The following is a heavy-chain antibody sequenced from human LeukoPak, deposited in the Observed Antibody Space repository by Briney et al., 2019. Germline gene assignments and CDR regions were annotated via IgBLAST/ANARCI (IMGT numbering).Heavy chain of an antibody. CDR3: ARQGVLLWFGEPKPGAFDI. Sequence: SETLSLTCTVSGGSISSFYWNWIRQPPGKGLEWIGYIYYSGSTNYNPSLKSRVTISVDTSKNQFSLNLTSVTAADTAVYYCARQGVLLWFGEPKPGAFDIWGQGTMVTVSS. V-gene: IGHV4-59*08. D-gene: IGHD3-10*01. CDR1: GGSISSFY. CDR2: IYYSGST. J-gene: IGHJ3*02.